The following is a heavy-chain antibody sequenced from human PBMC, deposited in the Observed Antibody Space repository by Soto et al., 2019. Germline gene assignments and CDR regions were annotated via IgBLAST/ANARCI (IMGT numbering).Heavy chain of an antibody. CDR3: AREAGWQRMVPYD. Sequence: QVQLVQSGTEVKKPGASVNVSCKAFGYTFTSNGLSWVRQVPGQGLEWLGWSSPFNGDTQYAQTIKGRLTVTTDTSTTAVLMELKSLTPADTAVYYCAREAGWQRMVPYDWGQGALVTV. CDR2: SSPFNGDT. V-gene: IGHV1-18*04. J-gene: IGHJ4*02. D-gene: IGHD6-25*01. CDR1: GYTFTSNG.